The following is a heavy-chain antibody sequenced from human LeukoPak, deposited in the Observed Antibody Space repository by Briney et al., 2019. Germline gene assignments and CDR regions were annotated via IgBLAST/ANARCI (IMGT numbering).Heavy chain of an antibody. D-gene: IGHD4-4*01. CDR3: AKWGPYCNSNYCPALDY. Sequence: GGSLRLSCAASGFTFSTYWMSWVRQAPGKGLEWVANINRDGSEKYYGDSVKGRFTISRDNAENSLFLQMNSLRADDTAAYYCAKWGPYCNSNYCPALDYWGQGALVTVSS. V-gene: IGHV3-7*01. J-gene: IGHJ4*02. CDR1: GFTFSTYW. CDR2: INRDGSEK.